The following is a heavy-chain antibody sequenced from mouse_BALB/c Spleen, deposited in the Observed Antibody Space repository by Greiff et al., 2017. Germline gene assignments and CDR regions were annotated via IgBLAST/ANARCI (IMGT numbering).Heavy chain of an antibody. Sequence: VKLVESGAELVRPGSSVKISCKASGYAFSSYWMNWVKQRPGQGLEWIGQIYPGDGDTNYNGKFKGKATLTADKSSSTAYMQLSSLTSEDSAVYFCARSGYDGYFWGQGTTLTVSS. CDR3: ARSGYDGYF. CDR2: IYPGDGDT. J-gene: IGHJ2*01. D-gene: IGHD2-3*01. V-gene: IGHV1-80*01. CDR1: GYAFSSYW.